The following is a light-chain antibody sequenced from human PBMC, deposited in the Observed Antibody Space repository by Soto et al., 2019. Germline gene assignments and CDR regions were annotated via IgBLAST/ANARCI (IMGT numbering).Light chain of an antibody. V-gene: IGLV2-14*01. CDR1: SSDVGGYNY. CDR3: SSYTISSPYG. Sequence: QSALTQPASVSGSPGQSITISCTGTSSDVGGYNYVSWYQQHPGKAPKLMIYDVSNRPSGVSNRFSGSKSGNTASLTISGLQAEDEADYYCSSYTISSPYGFGTGTKVTV. J-gene: IGLJ1*01. CDR2: DVS.